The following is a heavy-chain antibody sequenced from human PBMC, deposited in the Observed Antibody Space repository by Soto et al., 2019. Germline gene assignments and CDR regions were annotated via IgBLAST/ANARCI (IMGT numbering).Heavy chain of an antibody. D-gene: IGHD3-10*01. J-gene: IGHJ5*02. V-gene: IGHV1-69*12. Sequence: QVQLVQSGAEVKKPGSSVKVSCKASGGTFSSYAISWVRQAPGQGLEWMGGIIPIFGTANYAQKFQGRVTIXXNXSXXAAYMELGSLSADDTSVYYCALGENAQARYYWFAPWGQGTMGAVAS. CDR1: GGTFSSYA. CDR2: IIPIFGTA. CDR3: ALGENAQARYYWFAP.